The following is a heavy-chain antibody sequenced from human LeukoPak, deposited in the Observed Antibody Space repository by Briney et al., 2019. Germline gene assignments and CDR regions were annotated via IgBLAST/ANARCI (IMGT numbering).Heavy chain of an antibody. CDR1: GGSFSGYY. J-gene: IGHJ4*02. D-gene: IGHD5-12*01. CDR2: INHSGST. Sequence: PSETLSLTCAVYGGSFSGYYWSWIRQPPGKGLEWIGEINHSGSTNYNPSLKSRVTISVDTSKNQFSLKLSSVTAADTAVYYCARHPPRRGYGHWGQGTLVTVSS. V-gene: IGHV4-34*01. CDR3: ARHPPRRGYGH.